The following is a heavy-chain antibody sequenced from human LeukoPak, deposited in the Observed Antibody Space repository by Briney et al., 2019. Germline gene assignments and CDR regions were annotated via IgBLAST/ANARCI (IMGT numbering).Heavy chain of an antibody. CDR2: IRYDGNNK. V-gene: IGHV3-30*02. Sequence: GGSLRLSCAASGFTFSTYGMHWVRQAPGKGLEWVAFIRYDGNNKYYTDSVKGRFTISRDNSKNTLYLQMNSLRAEDTAVYYCAKDSSGYWYAFDIWGQGTMVTVSS. CDR1: GFTFSTYG. CDR3: AKDSSGYWYAFDI. D-gene: IGHD3-22*01. J-gene: IGHJ3*02.